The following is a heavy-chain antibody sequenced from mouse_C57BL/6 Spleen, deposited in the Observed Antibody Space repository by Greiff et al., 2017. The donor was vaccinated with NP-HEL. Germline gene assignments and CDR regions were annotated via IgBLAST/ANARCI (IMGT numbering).Heavy chain of an antibody. V-gene: IGHV2-2*01. CDR2: IWSGGST. CDR3: ARSNYGSSYEGYWYFDV. J-gene: IGHJ1*03. D-gene: IGHD1-1*01. Sequence: VQLQQSGPGLVQPSQSLSITCTVSGFSLTSYGVHWVRQSPGKGLEWLGVIWSGGSTDYNAAFISRLSISKDNSKSQVFFKMNSLQADDTAIYYCARSNYGSSYEGYWYFDVWGTGTTVTVSS. CDR1: GFSLTSYG.